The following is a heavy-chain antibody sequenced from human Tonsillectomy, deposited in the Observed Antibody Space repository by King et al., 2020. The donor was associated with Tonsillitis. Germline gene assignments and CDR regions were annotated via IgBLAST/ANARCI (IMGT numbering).Heavy chain of an antibody. D-gene: IGHD4-17*01. CDR3: ARSRGDYDDNSWFDP. J-gene: IGHJ5*02. CDR1: GGSFSGFY. V-gene: IGHV4-34*01. CDR2: INHSGST. Sequence: VQLQQWGAGLLKPSETLSLTCAVYGGSFSGFYWSWVRQPPGKGLEWIGEINHSGSTNYNSSLKSRVTISVDTSKNQFSLKFSSVTAADTAVYYCARSRGDYDDNSWFDPWGQGTLVTVSS.